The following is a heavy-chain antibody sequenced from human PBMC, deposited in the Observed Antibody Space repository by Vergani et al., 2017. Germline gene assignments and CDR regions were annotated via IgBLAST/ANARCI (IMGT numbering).Heavy chain of an antibody. CDR1: GGSISSGGYY. J-gene: IGHJ6*03. CDR3: ARKGTQQYCSSTSCYYYYYMDV. Sequence: QLQESGPGLVKPSQTLSLTCTVSGGSISSGGYYWSWIRQHPGKGLEWIGYIYYSGSTYYNPSLKSRVTISVDTSKNQFSLKLSSVTAADTAVYYCARKGTQQYCSSTSCYYYYYMDVWGKGTTVTVSS. CDR2: IYYSGST. D-gene: IGHD2-2*01. V-gene: IGHV4-31*03.